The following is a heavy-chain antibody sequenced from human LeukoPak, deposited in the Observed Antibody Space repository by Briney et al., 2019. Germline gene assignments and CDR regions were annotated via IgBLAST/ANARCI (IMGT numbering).Heavy chain of an antibody. CDR2: TYYRSKWYN. Sequence: SQTLSLTCAISGDSVSSNSAAWNWIRQSPSRGLEWLGRTYYRSKWYNDYAVSVKSRITINPDTSKNQFSLQLNSVTPEDTAVYYCARGVYSSGWYNYYYYYMDVWGKGTTVTASS. D-gene: IGHD6-19*01. V-gene: IGHV6-1*01. J-gene: IGHJ6*03. CDR3: ARGVYSSGWYNYYYYYMDV. CDR1: GDSVSSNSAA.